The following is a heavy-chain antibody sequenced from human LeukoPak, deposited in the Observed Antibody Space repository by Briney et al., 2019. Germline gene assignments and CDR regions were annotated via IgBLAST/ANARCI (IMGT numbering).Heavy chain of an antibody. J-gene: IGHJ6*03. D-gene: IGHD3-16*01. CDR1: SYSISSGYF. CDR3: ARETSQKGAHYMDV. CDR2: IYYSGST. V-gene: IGHV4-38-2*02. Sequence: SETLSLTCTVSSYSISSGYFWGWIRQPPGKGLEWIGYIYYSGSTSYNPSLKSRVTISVDTSKNQFSLKLTSVTAADTAVYYCARETSQKGAHYMDVWGKGTTVTIPS.